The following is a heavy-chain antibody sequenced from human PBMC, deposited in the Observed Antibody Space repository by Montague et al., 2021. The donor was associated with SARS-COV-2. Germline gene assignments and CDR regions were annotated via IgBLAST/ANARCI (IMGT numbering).Heavy chain of an antibody. J-gene: IGHJ4*02. CDR1: GSSVRSYY. V-gene: IGHV4-59*02. D-gene: IGHD4-17*01. CDR2: IYDSGST. Sequence: SETLSLTCIVSGSSVRSYYCSWIQQPPGKGLEWIGYIYDSGSTNXNPSLKSRVTISVDASKNQFSLKLSSVTAADTAVYYCAREKTVTTFGGPYYIDSWGQGTLVTVSA. CDR3: AREKTVTTFGGPYYIDS.